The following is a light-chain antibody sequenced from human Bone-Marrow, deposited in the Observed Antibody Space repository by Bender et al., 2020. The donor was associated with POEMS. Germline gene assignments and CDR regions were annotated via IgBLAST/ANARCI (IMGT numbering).Light chain of an antibody. V-gene: IGLV3-21*02. CDR1: ALPKQY. CDR3: QAWDSSTDDYV. Sequence: SYELTQPPSVSVSPGQTARITCSGDALPKQYAYWYQQKPGQAPVLVVYDDSDRPSGIPERFSGSNSGNTATLTISRVEAGDEADYYCQAWDSSTDDYVFGTGTKVTVL. J-gene: IGLJ1*01. CDR2: DDS.